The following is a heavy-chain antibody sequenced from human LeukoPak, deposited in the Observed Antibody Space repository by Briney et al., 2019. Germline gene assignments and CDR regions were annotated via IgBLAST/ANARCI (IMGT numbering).Heavy chain of an antibody. CDR3: ARGDGYGYYYYMDV. Sequence: SETLSLTCTVSGGSISSSSYYWGWIRQPPGKGLEWIGSIYYSGSTYYNPSLKSRVTISVDTSKNQFSLKLSSVTAADTAVYYCARGDGYGYYYYMDVWGKGTTVTVSS. D-gene: IGHD5-24*01. J-gene: IGHJ6*03. CDR2: IYYSGST. CDR1: GGSISSSSYY. V-gene: IGHV4-39*07.